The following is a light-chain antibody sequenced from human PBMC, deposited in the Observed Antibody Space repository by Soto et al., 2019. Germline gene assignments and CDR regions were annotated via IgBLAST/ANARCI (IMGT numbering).Light chain of an antibody. Sequence: EIVLTQSPATLSLSPGERATLSCRASQSVSSYLAWYQQKPGQAPRLLIYDASNRATGIPARFSGSGSGTDFTLTISSLEPEDFAVYYCQQYNKWPVFTFGPGTRVDIK. CDR3: QQYNKWPVFT. CDR2: DAS. J-gene: IGKJ3*01. V-gene: IGKV3-11*01. CDR1: QSVSSY.